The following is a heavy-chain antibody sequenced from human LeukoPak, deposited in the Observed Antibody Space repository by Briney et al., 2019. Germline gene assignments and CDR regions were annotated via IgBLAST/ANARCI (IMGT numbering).Heavy chain of an antibody. Sequence: SETLSLTCTVSGGSISSYYWSWIRQPPGKGLEWIGYIYYSGSTNYNPSLKSRVTISVDTSKNQFSLKLSSVTAADTAVYYCARRAATAIPEDYWGQGTLVTVST. V-gene: IGHV4-59*08. J-gene: IGHJ4*02. CDR3: ARRAATAIPEDY. CDR1: GGSISSYY. CDR2: IYYSGST. D-gene: IGHD2-2*02.